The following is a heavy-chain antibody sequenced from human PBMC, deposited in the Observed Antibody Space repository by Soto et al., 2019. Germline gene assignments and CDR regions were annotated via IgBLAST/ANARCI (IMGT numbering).Heavy chain of an antibody. CDR2: LYWDGDK. Sequence: SGPTLVNPTQTLTLTYTFSGFSLGTSGEGVGWIRQPPRKALEWLATLYWDGDKRYSPSLRSRLTISKDTSESQVVLTMTNMDAADTATYFCAHRKRTITVATYFDYWGLGSLVTVSS. CDR1: GFSLGTSGEG. CDR3: AHRKRTITVATYFDY. V-gene: IGHV2-5*02. J-gene: IGHJ4*02. D-gene: IGHD1-7*01.